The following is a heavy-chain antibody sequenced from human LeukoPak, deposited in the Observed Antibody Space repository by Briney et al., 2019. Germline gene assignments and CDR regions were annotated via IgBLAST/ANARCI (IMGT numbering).Heavy chain of an antibody. CDR2: INPNSGGT. Sequence: ASVKVSCKASGYTFTGDYMHWVRQAPGQGLEWMGWINPNSGGTNYAQKFQGRVTMTRDTSISTAYMELSRLRSDDTAVYYCEREQGYYDSSGYYPDYWGQGTLVTVSS. J-gene: IGHJ4*02. CDR3: EREQGYYDSSGYYPDY. V-gene: IGHV1-2*02. D-gene: IGHD3-22*01. CDR1: GYTFTGDY.